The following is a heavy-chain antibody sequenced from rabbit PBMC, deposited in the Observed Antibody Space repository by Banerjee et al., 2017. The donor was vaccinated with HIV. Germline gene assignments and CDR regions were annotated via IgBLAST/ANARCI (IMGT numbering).Heavy chain of an antibody. J-gene: IGHJ2*01. V-gene: IGHV1S45*01. CDR1: GFSFSSDYH. CDR3: ARGAGVNYMNL. Sequence: QEQLEESGGGLVKPGASLTLTCKASGFSFSSDYHMCWVRQAPGKGLEWIACIWTGSDDNTYYASWAKGRFTISKTSSTTVTLQMTSLTAADTATYFCARGAGVNYMNLWGPGTLVTVS. CDR2: IWTGSDDNT. D-gene: IGHD1-1*01.